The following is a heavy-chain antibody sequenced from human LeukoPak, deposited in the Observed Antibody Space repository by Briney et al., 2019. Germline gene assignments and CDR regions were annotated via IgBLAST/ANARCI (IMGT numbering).Heavy chain of an antibody. CDR2: INPNSGGT. CDR3: AREGYYDSSGHSGFDY. V-gene: IGHV1-2*06. Sequence: ASVKVSCKASGYTFTGYYMHWVRQAPGQGLEWMGRINPNSGGTNYAQKLQGRVTMTRDTSISTAYMELSRLRSDDTAVYYCAREGYYDSSGHSGFDYWGQGTLVTVSS. CDR1: GYTFTGYY. D-gene: IGHD3-22*01. J-gene: IGHJ4*02.